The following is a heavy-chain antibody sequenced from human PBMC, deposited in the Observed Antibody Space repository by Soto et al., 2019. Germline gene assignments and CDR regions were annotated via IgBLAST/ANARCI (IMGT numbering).Heavy chain of an antibody. J-gene: IGHJ6*02. CDR3: AKARGVITMVRGVISYYYGMDV. V-gene: IGHV3-23*01. D-gene: IGHD3-10*01. CDR2: ISGSGGST. CDR1: GFTFSSYA. Sequence: AGGSLRLSCAASGFTFSSYAMSWVRQAPGKGLEWVSAISGSGGSTYYADSVKGWFTISRDNSKNTLYLQMNSLRAEDTAVYYCAKARGVITMVRGVISYYYGMDVWGQGTTVTVSS.